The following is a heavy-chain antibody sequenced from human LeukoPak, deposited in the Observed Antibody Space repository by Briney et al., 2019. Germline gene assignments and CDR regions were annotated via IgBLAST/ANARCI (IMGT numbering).Heavy chain of an antibody. D-gene: IGHD3-22*01. J-gene: IGHJ5*02. V-gene: IGHV3-9*01. CDR3: AKDLYDSSGYYYNWFDP. CDR2: ISWNSGSI. Sequence: GGSLRLSCAASGFIFDDYAMHWVRQAPGKGLEWVSGISWNSGSIGCADSVKGRFTISRDNAKNSLYLQMNSLRAEDTAVYYCAKDLYDSSGYYYNWFDPWGQGTLVTVSS. CDR1: GFIFDDYA.